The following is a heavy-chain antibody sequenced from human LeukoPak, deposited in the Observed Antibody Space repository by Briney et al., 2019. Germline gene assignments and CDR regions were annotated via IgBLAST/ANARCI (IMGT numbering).Heavy chain of an antibody. V-gene: IGHV1-2*02. J-gene: IGHJ6*03. CDR3: ASGADSSGYYSYYYYMDV. Sequence: ASVKVSCKASGYTFTGYYMHWVRQAPGQGLEWMGWINPNSGGTNYAQKFQGRVTMARDTSISTAYMELSRLRSDDTAVYYCASGADSSGYYSYYYYMDVWGKGTTVTVSS. CDR1: GYTFTGYY. CDR2: INPNSGGT. D-gene: IGHD3-22*01.